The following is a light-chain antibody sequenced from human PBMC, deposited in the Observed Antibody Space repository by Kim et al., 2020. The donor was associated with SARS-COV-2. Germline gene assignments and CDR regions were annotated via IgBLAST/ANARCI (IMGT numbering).Light chain of an antibody. CDR1: SSDVGGYIY. V-gene: IGLV2-11*01. CDR3: CSYAGSYTLV. J-gene: IGLJ2*01. Sequence: GQSVTTSCTGTSSDVGGYIYVSWYQQRPGKAPKLMIYDVSKRPSGGPDRFSGSKSGNTASLTISGLQAEDEADYYCCSYAGSYTLVFGGGTQLTVL. CDR2: DVS.